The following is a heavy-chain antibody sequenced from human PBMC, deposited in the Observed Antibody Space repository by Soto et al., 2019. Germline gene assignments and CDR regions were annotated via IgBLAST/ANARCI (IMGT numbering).Heavy chain of an antibody. CDR1: GFTFSGYW. CDR3: AGGRGWCFDL. J-gene: IGHJ2*01. Sequence: DVQLVESGGGLVQPGGSLRLSCAASGFTFSGYWMSWFRQAPGKGLEWVANINQDGSEKYYVDSVRGRFTISRDNAESSVYLQMNSLRAEDTAIYYCAGGRGWCFDLWGRGSLVTVSS. V-gene: IGHV3-7*03. D-gene: IGHD1-26*01. CDR2: INQDGSEK.